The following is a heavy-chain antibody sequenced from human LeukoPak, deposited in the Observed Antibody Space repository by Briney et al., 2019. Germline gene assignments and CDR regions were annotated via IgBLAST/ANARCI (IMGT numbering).Heavy chain of an antibody. V-gene: IGHV3-7*01. D-gene: IGHD4-17*01. J-gene: IGHJ4*02. Sequence: GGSLRLSCAASGFIFRNHWMSWVRQVPGRGLEWVAHIKQGGNEKHYVDSVEGRFTLSRDDSKNSLYLQINSPRVDDSAVYYCAGGPNYGDRVDYFDYWGQGTLVTVSS. CDR3: AGGPNYGDRVDYFDY. CDR2: IKQGGNEK. CDR1: GFIFRNHW.